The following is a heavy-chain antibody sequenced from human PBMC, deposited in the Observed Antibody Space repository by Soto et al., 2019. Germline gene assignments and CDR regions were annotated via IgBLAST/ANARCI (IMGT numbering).Heavy chain of an antibody. J-gene: IGHJ4*02. Sequence: ASETLSLTCTVSGHSLSSGGYYWSWIRQHPGKGLEWVGYIYFTGSTLYNPSLKRRLAMSLDTSKNQFSLKLGSVTAADTAIYYCARDWGSSGWPNWGPGTLVTVSS. CDR3: ARDWGSSGWPN. CDR2: IYFTGST. V-gene: IGHV4-31*03. CDR1: GHSLSSGGYY. D-gene: IGHD6-19*01.